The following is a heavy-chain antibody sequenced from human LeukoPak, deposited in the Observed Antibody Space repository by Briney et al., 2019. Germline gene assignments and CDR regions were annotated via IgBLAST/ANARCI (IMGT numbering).Heavy chain of an antibody. V-gene: IGHV4-59*01. Sequence: SETLSLTCTVSGGSINSYYWSWMRQPPGKGLEWIGCIYYSGSTNYNPSLKSRVTISVDTSKNQFSLKLSSVTAADTAVYYCARDPSYHGGYFDYWGQGTLVTVFS. CDR2: IYYSGST. CDR3: ARDPSYHGGYFDY. J-gene: IGHJ4*02. D-gene: IGHD2-2*01. CDR1: GGSINSYY.